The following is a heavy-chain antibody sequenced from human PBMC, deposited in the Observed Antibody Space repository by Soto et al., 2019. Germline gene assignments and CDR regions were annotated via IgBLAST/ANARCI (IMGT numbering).Heavy chain of an antibody. CDR1: GFTFSSYS. D-gene: IGHD3-22*01. Sequence: GGSLRLSCAASGFTFSSYSMNWVRQAPGKGLEWVSYISSSSSTIYYADSVKGRFTISRDNAKNSLYLQMNSLRAEDTAVYYCAREIYDSSGYYAPFDYCGRGSLVTVSS. J-gene: IGHJ4*02. CDR2: ISSSSSTI. CDR3: AREIYDSSGYYAPFDY. V-gene: IGHV3-48*01.